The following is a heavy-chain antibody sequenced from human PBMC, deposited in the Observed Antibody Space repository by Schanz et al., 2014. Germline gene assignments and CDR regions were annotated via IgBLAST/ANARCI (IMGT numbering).Heavy chain of an antibody. V-gene: IGHV3-23*04. CDR1: GFAFSSYG. CDR2: IGVDGATT. CDR3: AKAQASSFDS. J-gene: IGHJ4*02. Sequence: EVQLVQSGGGLVQPGGSLRLSCLASGFAFSSYGMNWLRQAPGKGLEWVSVIGVDGATTYYADSVKGRFTISRDNSKSTLYLQMSSLRAEDTAVYYCAKAQASSFDSWGQGTLVTVSS. D-gene: IGHD6-13*01.